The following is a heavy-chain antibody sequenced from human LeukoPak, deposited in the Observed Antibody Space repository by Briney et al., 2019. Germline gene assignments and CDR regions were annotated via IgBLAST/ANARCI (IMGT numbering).Heavy chain of an antibody. CDR2: ISGSGGST. CDR3: AKDLLDYYDSSGYYGLFDP. Sequence: PGGSLRLSCAASGFTVMTNYMSWVRQAPGKGLEWVSAISGSGGSTYYADSVKGRFTISRDNSKNTLYLQMNSLRAEDTAVYYCAKDLLDYYDSSGYYGLFDPWGQGTLVTVSS. CDR1: GFTVMTNY. J-gene: IGHJ5*02. D-gene: IGHD3-22*01. V-gene: IGHV3-23*01.